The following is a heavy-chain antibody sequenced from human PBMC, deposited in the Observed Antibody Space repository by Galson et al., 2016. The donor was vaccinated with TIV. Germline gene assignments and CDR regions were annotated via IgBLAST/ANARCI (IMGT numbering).Heavy chain of an antibody. J-gene: IGHJ6*02. CDR1: GFSVSDNY. CDR2: IYPGGST. D-gene: IGHD2-21*01. Sequence: SLRLSCAASGFSVSDNYMTWVRRAPGKGLEWVSMIYPGGSTSYADSVKGRFTISRDNSKNTLYLQMNRLRVEDSAVYYCARERRYCGNECYLYYYYGMDVWGQGTTVTVSS. V-gene: IGHV3-66*02. CDR3: ARERRYCGNECYLYYYYGMDV.